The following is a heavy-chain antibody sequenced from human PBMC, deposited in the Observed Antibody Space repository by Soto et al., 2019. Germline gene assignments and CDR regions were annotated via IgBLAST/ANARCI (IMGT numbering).Heavy chain of an antibody. CDR2: IIPIFGTA. CDR3: ARAYCGGDCYYYYYYGMDV. J-gene: IGHJ6*02. D-gene: IGHD2-21*02. V-gene: IGHV1-69*13. CDR1: GGTFSSYA. Sequence: ASVKVSCKASGGTFSSYAMSWVRQAPGQGLEWMGGIIPIFGTANYAQKFQGRVTITADESTSTAYMELSSLRSEDTAVYYCARAYCGGDCYYYYYYGMDVWGQGTTVTSP.